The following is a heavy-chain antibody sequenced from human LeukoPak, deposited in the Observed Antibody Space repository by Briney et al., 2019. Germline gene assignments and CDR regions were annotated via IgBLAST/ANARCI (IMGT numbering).Heavy chain of an antibody. Sequence: GGSLRLSCAASRLTFSSQWMSWVRQAPGKGLEWVGRSKNTADGGTTDYAAPVKGRFTISRDDSKTRLYLHINSLKTEDTAIYFCTAAKWLLKYWGQGNLVTVSS. J-gene: IGHJ4*02. V-gene: IGHV3-15*01. CDR1: RLTFSSQW. D-gene: IGHD2-15*01. CDR2: SKNTADGGTT. CDR3: TAAKWLLKY.